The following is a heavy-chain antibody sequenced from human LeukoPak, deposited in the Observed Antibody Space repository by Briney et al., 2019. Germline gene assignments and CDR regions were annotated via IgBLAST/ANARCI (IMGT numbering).Heavy chain of an antibody. CDR2: FDPEDGET. CDR1: GYTLTELS. V-gene: IGHV1-24*01. D-gene: IGHD1-14*01. Sequence: ASVKVSCKVSGYTLTELSMHWVRQAPGKGLEWMGGFDPEDGETIYAQKFQGRVTMTEDTSTDTAYMELSSLRSEDTAVYYCATWGQLWEPDVYYYGMDVWGQGTTVTVSS. CDR3: ATWGQLWEPDVYYYGMDV. J-gene: IGHJ6*02.